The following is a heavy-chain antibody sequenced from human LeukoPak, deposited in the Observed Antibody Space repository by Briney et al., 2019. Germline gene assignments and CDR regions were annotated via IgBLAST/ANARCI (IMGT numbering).Heavy chain of an antibody. CDR3: TRLGSHYFEY. J-gene: IGHJ4*02. V-gene: IGHV3-49*04. Sequence: GGSLRLSCTTSGFTFGDYSFSWVRQAPGRGLEWVGLTGSRAYGGTTDYAPSVEGRFTISRDESNSIAYLHMNNLKTEDTAVYYCTRLGSHYFEYWGQGALVTVSS. D-gene: IGHD5-12*01. CDR1: GFTFGDYS. CDR2: TGSRAYGGTT.